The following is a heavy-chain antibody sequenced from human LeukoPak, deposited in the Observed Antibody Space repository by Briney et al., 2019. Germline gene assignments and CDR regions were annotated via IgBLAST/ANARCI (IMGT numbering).Heavy chain of an antibody. CDR2: ISSSGSTI. CDR3: ASQAAVGPGGAFDI. Sequence: GGSLRLSCAASGLTFSDYYMSWIRQAPGKGLEWVSYISSSGSTIYYADSVKGRFTISRDNAKNSLYLQMNSLRAEDTAVYYCASQAAVGPGGAFDIWGQGTMVTVSS. V-gene: IGHV3-11*04. D-gene: IGHD2-15*01. J-gene: IGHJ3*02. CDR1: GLTFSDYY.